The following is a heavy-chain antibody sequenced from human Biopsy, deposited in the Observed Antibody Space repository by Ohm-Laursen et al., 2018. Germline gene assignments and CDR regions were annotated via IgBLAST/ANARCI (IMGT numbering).Heavy chain of an antibody. CDR1: GDSVSSGSFH. CDR3: ARGMRSSGWPYFDS. CDR2: IYDRGSTA. J-gene: IGHJ4*02. V-gene: IGHV4-61*01. D-gene: IGHD6-19*01. Sequence: SDTLSLTCTVSGDSVSSGSFHWTWIRQPPGQGLEYIGYIYDRGSTANYNPSLESRVTMSVDMPKNQFSLKLSSLTAADTAIYYCARGMRSSGWPYFDSWGQGTLVTVSS.